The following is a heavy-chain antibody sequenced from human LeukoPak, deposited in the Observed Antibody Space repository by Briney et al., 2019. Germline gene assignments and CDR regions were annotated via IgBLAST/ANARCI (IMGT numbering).Heavy chain of an antibody. J-gene: IGHJ4*02. CDR1: GYSFTTHW. D-gene: IGHD4-17*01. CDR3: ARSTVDGDYVSY. V-gene: IGHV5-51*01. CDR2: IYPTDSYT. Sequence: GESLKISCKGSGYSFTTHWIAWVRQMPGKGLEWMGIIYPTDSYTKYSPSFQGQVTISADKSITTAYLQWSSLKASDTAMYYCARSTVDGDYVSYWGQGTLVTVSS.